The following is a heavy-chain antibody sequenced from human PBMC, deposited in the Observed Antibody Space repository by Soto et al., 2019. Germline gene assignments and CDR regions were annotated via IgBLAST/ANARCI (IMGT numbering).Heavy chain of an antibody. CDR2: IHYTGST. D-gene: IGHD3-3*01. CDR3: ARDRGNFGVVLADFYQYGMDV. V-gene: IGHV4-61*03. Sequence: QVQLQESGPGLVKPSETLSLTCTVSGDSVTSGSIHWSWIRQPPGKGLEWIGYIHYTGSTNYNPSLKSRVAISVDTSKNHFSLTLSSVTAADTAVYYCARDRGNFGVVLADFYQYGMDVWGQGTAVTVSS. CDR1: GDSVTSGSIH. J-gene: IGHJ6*02.